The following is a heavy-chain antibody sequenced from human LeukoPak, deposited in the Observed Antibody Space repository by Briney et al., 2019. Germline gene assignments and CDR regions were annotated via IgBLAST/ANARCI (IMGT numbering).Heavy chain of an antibody. D-gene: IGHD1-26*01. CDR1: GYTFTDYY. CDR3: ARGGVGATRRALPDI. Sequence: ASVKVSCKASGYTFTDYYIHWVRQAPGQGLEWMGIINPSGGSTSYAQKFQGRVTMTRDTSTSTVYMELSSLRSEDTAVYYCARGGVGATRRALPDIWGQGTMVTVSS. J-gene: IGHJ3*02. V-gene: IGHV1-46*01. CDR2: INPSGGST.